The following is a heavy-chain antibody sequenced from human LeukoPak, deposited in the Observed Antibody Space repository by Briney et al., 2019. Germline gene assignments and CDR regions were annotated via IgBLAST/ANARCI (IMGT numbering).Heavy chain of an antibody. V-gene: IGHV4-34*01. CDR2: IYHSGST. CDR1: GGSFSGYY. CDR3: ARERRITIFGVTPNAFDI. Sequence: PSETLSLTCAVYGGSFSGYYWSWIRQPPGKGLEWIGYIYHSGSTYYNPSLKSRVTISVDRSKNQFSLKLSSVTAADTAVYYCARERRITIFGVTPNAFDIWGQGTMVTVSS. D-gene: IGHD3-3*01. J-gene: IGHJ3*02.